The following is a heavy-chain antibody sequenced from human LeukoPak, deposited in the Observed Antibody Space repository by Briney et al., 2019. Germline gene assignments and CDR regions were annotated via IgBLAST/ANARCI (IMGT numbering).Heavy chain of an antibody. CDR3: VRHPSDYYAFDI. D-gene: IGHD3-10*01. CDR2: IYSGGET. Sequence: PSGTLSLTCTVSGDSISSSHYYWGWIRQSPGKGLEWIGSIYSGGETHYNPSLNSRVTIFLDTSKNRFSLNLISVTATDTAVYYCVRHPSDYYAFDIWGQGTMVTVSS. J-gene: IGHJ3*02. V-gene: IGHV4-39*01. CDR1: GDSISSSHYY.